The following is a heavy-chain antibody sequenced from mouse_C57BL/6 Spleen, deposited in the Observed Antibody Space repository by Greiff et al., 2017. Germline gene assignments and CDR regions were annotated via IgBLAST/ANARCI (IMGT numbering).Heavy chain of an antibody. V-gene: IGHV5-4*03. Sequence: EVTLVESGGGLVKPGGSLKLSCAASGFTFSSYAMSWVRQTPEKRLEWVATISAGGSYTYYPDNVKGRFTISIDKAKNNLYLQMSHLKAEDTAMYYCARESNSGSSFAYWGQGTLVTGSA. CDR1: GFTFSSYA. CDR2: ISAGGSYT. CDR3: ARESNSGSSFAY. J-gene: IGHJ3*01. D-gene: IGHD3-2*02.